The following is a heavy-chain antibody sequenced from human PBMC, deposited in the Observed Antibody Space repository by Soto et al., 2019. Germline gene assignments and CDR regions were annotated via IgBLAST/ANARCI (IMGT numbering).Heavy chain of an antibody. V-gene: IGHV3-9*01. J-gene: IGHJ4*02. CDR3: AKITPGGSYD. CDR2: ISWNSGSI. CDR1: GFTFDDYA. Sequence: PGGSLRLSCAASGFTFDDYAMHWVRQAPGKGLEWVSGISWNSGSIGYADSVKGRFTISRDNAKNSLYLQMNSLRAEDTALYYCAKITPGGSYDWGQGTLVTVSS. D-gene: IGHD1-26*01.